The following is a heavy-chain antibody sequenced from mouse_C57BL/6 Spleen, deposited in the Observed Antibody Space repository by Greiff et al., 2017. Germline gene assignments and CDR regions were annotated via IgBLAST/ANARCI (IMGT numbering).Heavy chain of an antibody. CDR1: GYTFTSYT. Sequence: VQLQQSGAELARPGASVKMSCKASGYTFTSYTMHWVKQRPGQGLEWIGYINPSGGYTQYNQKFKDKATLTADKSSSTAYMRLSSLTSEDSAVYYCARGYYFDYWGQGTTLTVSS. J-gene: IGHJ2*01. CDR2: INPSGGYT. CDR3: ARGYYFDY. V-gene: IGHV1-4*01.